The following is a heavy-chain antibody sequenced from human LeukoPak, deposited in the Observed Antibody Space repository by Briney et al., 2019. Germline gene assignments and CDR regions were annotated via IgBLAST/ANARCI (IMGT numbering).Heavy chain of an antibody. J-gene: IGHJ4*02. CDR1: GNYL. CDR2: INGDGSWT. Sequence: GGSLRLSCAASGNYLMHWVRQAPGKGLVWVSHINGDGSWTTYADSVKGRFTISKDNAKNTVYLQMNNLRAEDTAAYYCVSFYETYWGRGTLVTASS. D-gene: IGHD2-2*01. CDR3: VSFYETY. V-gene: IGHV3-74*01.